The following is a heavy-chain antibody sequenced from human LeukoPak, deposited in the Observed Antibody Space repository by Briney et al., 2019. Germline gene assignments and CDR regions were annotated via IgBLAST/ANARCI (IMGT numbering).Heavy chain of an antibody. CDR1: GFIFSHYG. D-gene: IGHD3-3*01. Sequence: HPGGSLRLSCAASGFIFSHYGMDWVRQAPGKGLEWVAFIRYDGSNKYYADSVKGRFTISRDNSKNTLYLQMNSLRAEDTAVYYCAKESGLLEWLSGFDYWGQGTLVTVSS. V-gene: IGHV3-30*02. CDR3: AKESGLLEWLSGFDY. CDR2: IRYDGSNK. J-gene: IGHJ4*02.